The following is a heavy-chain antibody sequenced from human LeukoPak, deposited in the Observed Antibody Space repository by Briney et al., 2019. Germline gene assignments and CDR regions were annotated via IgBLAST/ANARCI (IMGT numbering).Heavy chain of an antibody. CDR1: GFTFSGYW. CDR3: ARDRGTSGYLP. CDR2: IKEDGSEK. J-gene: IGHJ5*02. Sequence: GGSLRLSCAASGFTFSGYWMTWVRQAPGKGLEWVANIKEDGSEKYYVDSVKGRFAISRDNAKNSLYLQMNSLRDEDTAVYYCARDRGTSGYLPWGQGTLVTVSS. D-gene: IGHD3-22*01. V-gene: IGHV3-7*01.